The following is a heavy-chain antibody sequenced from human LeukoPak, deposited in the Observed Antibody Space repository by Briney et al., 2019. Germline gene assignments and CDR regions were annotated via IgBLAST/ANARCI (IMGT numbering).Heavy chain of an antibody. V-gene: IGHV4-4*07. CDR2: IYTSGST. J-gene: IGHJ2*01. D-gene: IGHD3-22*01. CDR3: ARGPYDSSGYYYEGYWYFDL. Sequence: SETLSLTCTVSGGSISSYYWSWIRQPAGKGLEWIGRIYTSGSTNYNPSLKSRVTMSVDTSKNQFSLKLSSVTAADTAVYYCARGPYDSSGYYYEGYWYFDLWGRGTLVTVSS. CDR1: GGSISSYY.